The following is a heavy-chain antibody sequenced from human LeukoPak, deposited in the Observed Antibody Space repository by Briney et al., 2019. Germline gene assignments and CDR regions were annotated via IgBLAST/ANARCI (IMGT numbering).Heavy chain of an antibody. Sequence: PGGSLRLSCAASGFTFRSYAMNWVRQAPGKGLEWVANIRQDGDTKYYVGSVKGRFTISRDNAMNSLYLQMNSLRAEDTAIYYCARSLPYGTTWYGRSDFWGQGTLVTVSS. J-gene: IGHJ4*02. CDR2: IRQDGDTK. CDR3: ARSLPYGTTWYGRSDF. CDR1: GFTFRSYA. V-gene: IGHV3-7*03. D-gene: IGHD6-13*01.